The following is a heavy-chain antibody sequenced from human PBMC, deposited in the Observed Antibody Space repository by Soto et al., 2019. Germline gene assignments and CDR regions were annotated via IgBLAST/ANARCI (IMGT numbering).Heavy chain of an antibody. CDR1: GFTFSSYA. D-gene: IGHD1-26*01. Sequence: GGSLRLSCAASGFTFSSYAMHWVRQAPGKGLEWVAVISYDGSNKYYADSVKGRFTISRDNSKNTLYLQMNSLRAEDTAVYYCAGDRVSGSYRNYYYYYGMDVWGQGTTVTVSS. CDR2: ISYDGSNK. J-gene: IGHJ6*02. CDR3: AGDRVSGSYRNYYYYYGMDV. V-gene: IGHV3-30-3*01.